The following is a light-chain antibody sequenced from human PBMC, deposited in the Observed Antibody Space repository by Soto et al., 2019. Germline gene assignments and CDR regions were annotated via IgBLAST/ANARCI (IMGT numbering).Light chain of an antibody. CDR3: QQCDDFII. CDR2: EAS. CDR1: QDIKNY. V-gene: IGKV1-33*01. Sequence: DIQMTQSPSSLSASVGVRVTITCQASQDIKNYLNWYQQKPGKAPKLLIYEASNLETGVPSRFSGSGSGRSFTFSISSLQPEDIATYYCQQCDDFIIFGGGTRIEIK. J-gene: IGKJ4*01.